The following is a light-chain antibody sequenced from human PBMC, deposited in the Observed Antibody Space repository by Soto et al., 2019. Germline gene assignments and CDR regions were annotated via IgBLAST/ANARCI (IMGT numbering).Light chain of an antibody. J-gene: IGKJ1*01. CDR1: QSILYSSNNKNY. CDR2: WAS. V-gene: IGKV4-1*01. Sequence: DIVMTQSPDSLAVSLGERATINCKSSQSILYSSNNKNYLAWYQQKTGQPPKLLIYWASTRESGVPDRFSGSGSGTDFSLTINSLQAEDVSVYYCQQYYSSPWTFGQGTKVEIK. CDR3: QQYYSSPWT.